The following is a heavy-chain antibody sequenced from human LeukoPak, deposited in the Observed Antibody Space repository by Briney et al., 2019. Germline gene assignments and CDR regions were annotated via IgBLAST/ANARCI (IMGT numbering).Heavy chain of an antibody. V-gene: IGHV4-30-4*01. D-gene: IGHD6-13*01. J-gene: IGHJ3*02. CDR1: GGSISSGDYF. CDR2: IYYSGST. CDR3: ARLASRPDAFDI. Sequence: SETLSLTCTVSGGSISSGDYFWSWIRQPPGKGLEWIGYIYYSGSTYYNPSLESRITISVDTSKNQFSLKLSSVTAADTAVYYCARLASRPDAFDIWGQGTMVTVSS.